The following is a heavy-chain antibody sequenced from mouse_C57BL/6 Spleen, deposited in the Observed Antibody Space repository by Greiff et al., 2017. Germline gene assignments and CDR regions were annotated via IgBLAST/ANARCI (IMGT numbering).Heavy chain of an antibody. CDR1: GFTFSSYG. CDR2: ISSGGSYT. V-gene: IGHV5-6*01. D-gene: IGHD1-1*01. J-gene: IGHJ2*01. CDR3: ARHVITTVFDY. Sequence: EVMLVESGGDLVKPGGSLKLSCAASGFTFSSYGMSWVRQTPDKRLEWVATISSGGSYTYYPDSVKGRFTISRDNAKNTLYLQISSLKSEDTAMYYCARHVITTVFDYWGQGTTLTVSS.